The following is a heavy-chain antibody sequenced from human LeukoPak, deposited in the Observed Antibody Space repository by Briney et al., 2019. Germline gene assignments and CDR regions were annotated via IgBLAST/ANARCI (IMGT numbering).Heavy chain of an antibody. Sequence: GASVKVSCKVSGYTLTELSMHWVRQAPGKGLEWMGGFDPEDGETIYAQKFQGRVTMTEDTSTSTAYMELRSLRSDDTAVYYCARDRDYGDSDAFDIWGQGTMVAVSS. CDR3: ARDRDYGDSDAFDI. J-gene: IGHJ3*02. CDR1: GYTLTELS. D-gene: IGHD4-17*01. V-gene: IGHV1-24*01. CDR2: FDPEDGET.